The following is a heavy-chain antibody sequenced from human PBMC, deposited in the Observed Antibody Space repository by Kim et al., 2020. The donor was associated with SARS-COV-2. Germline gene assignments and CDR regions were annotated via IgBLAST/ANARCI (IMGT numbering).Heavy chain of an antibody. D-gene: IGHD3-22*01. CDR3: ARGYYYDSSGYLDPGLFDS. CDR2: IKQDGSEK. Sequence: GGSLRLSCAASGFTFSSYWMSWVRQAPGKGLEWVANIKQDGSEKYYVDSVKGRFTISRDNAKNSLYLQMNSLRAEDTAVYYCARGYYYDSSGYLDPGLFDSWGQGTLVTVSS. J-gene: IGHJ4*02. V-gene: IGHV3-7*03. CDR1: GFTFSSYW.